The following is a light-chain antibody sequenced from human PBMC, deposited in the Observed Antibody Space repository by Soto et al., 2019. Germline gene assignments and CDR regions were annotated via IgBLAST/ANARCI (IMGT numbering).Light chain of an antibody. V-gene: IGLV2-14*03. CDR2: SVS. J-gene: IGLJ3*02. Sequence: QSALTQPASVSGSPGQSITISCTGTSSDVGGFNYVSWYQQHPGKAPKLIIYSVSHRPSGVSDRFSGSKSGNTASLTISGLQAEDEANYYCSSYTSSTTRVFSGGTKLTVL. CDR1: SSDVGGFNY. CDR3: SSYTSSTTRV.